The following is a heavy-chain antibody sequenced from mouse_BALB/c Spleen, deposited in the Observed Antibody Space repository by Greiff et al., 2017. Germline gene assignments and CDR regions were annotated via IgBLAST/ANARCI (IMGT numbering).Heavy chain of an antibody. CDR3: ARDYYGSSAY. D-gene: IGHD1-1*01. Sequence: EVQGVESGGGLVQPGGSLRLSCATSGFTFTDYYMSWVRQPPGKALEWLGFIRNKANGYTTEYSASVKGRFTISRDNSQSILYLQMNTLRAEDSATYYCARDYYGSSAYWGQGTTLTVSS. CDR2: IRNKANGYTT. CDR1: GFTFTDYY. J-gene: IGHJ2*01. V-gene: IGHV7-3*02.